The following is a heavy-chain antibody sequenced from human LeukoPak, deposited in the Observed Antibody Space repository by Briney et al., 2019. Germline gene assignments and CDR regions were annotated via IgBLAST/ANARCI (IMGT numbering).Heavy chain of an antibody. CDR1: GFTFSSYW. CDR3: ARESGIAAALDL. J-gene: IGHJ5*02. Sequence: GGSLRLSCAASGFTFSSYWMHWVRQAPGKGLVWVSRINTDGSSTSYADSVKGRFTISRDNAKNTLYLQTNSLRAEDTAVYYCARESGIAAALDLWGQGTLVTVSS. CDR2: INTDGSST. D-gene: IGHD6-13*01. V-gene: IGHV3-74*01.